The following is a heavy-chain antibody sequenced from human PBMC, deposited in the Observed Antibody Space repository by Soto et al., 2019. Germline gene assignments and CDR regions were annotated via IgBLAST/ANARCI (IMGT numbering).Heavy chain of an antibody. Sequence: QVQLVESGGGVVQPGRSLRLSCAASGFTFSTYGMHWVRQAPGKGPEWVAVISIDGSNKYYADSVKGRFTISRDNSKNTLYLQMNSLRADDTAVNYCAKGSEAARQELDYWGQGTLVTVSS. CDR2: ISIDGSNK. D-gene: IGHD6-6*01. CDR3: AKGSEAARQELDY. J-gene: IGHJ4*02. CDR1: GFTFSTYG. V-gene: IGHV3-30*18.